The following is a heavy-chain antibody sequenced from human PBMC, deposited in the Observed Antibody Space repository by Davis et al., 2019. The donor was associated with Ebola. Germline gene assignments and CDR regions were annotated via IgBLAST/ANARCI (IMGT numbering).Heavy chain of an antibody. CDR3: ARCRERITIFGSARLYGMDV. Sequence: ASVKVSCKASGYTFTSYYMHWVRQAPGQGLEWMGIINPSGGSTSYAQKFQGRVTMTRDTPTSTVYMELSSLISEDTAVYYCARCRERITIFGSARLYGMDVWGQGTTVTVSS. J-gene: IGHJ6*02. D-gene: IGHD3-3*01. CDR1: GYTFTSYY. V-gene: IGHV1-46*01. CDR2: INPSGGST.